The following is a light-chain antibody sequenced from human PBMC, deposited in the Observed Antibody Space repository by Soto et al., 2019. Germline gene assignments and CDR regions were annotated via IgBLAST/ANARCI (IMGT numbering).Light chain of an antibody. V-gene: IGLV2-11*01. CDR1: SSDVGGYNY. CDR2: DVG. Sequence: QSVLTQPRSVSGSPGQSVTISCTGTSSDVGGYNYVSWYQQHPGKAPKLMIYDVGKRPSGVPDRFSGAKSGNTASLTISGLQAEDEADYYCCSYAGSYNDVFGTGTKLTVL. J-gene: IGLJ1*01. CDR3: CSYAGSYNDV.